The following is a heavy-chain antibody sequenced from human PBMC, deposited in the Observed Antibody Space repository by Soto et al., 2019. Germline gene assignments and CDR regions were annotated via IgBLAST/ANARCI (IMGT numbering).Heavy chain of an antibody. D-gene: IGHD2-15*01. CDR1: GYTFTSYY. V-gene: IGHV1-46*03. J-gene: IGHJ1*01. Sequence: ASVKVSCKASGYTFTSYYMHWVRQAPGQGLEWMGIINPSGGSTSYAQKFQGRVTMTRDTSTSTVYMELSSLRSEDTAVYYCATSGGSWKDYYQHWGQGTLVTVSS. CDR2: INPSGGST. CDR3: ATSGGSWKDYYQH.